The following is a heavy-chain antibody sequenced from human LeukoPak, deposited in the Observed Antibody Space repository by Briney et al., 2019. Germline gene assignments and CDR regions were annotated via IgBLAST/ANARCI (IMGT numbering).Heavy chain of an antibody. D-gene: IGHD6-13*01. CDR2: IYHSGST. CDR3: ARGRGSSWYGYYYMDV. J-gene: IGHJ6*03. Sequence: PSETLSLTCAVSGGSISSSNWWSWVRQPPGKGLEWIGEIYHSGSTNYNPSLKSRVTISVDKSKNQFSLKLSSVTAADTAVYYCARGRGSSWYGYYYMDVWGKGTTVTISS. CDR1: GGSISSSNW. V-gene: IGHV4-4*02.